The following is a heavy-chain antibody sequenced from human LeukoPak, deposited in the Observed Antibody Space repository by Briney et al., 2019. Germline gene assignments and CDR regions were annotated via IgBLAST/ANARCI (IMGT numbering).Heavy chain of an antibody. CDR1: GYSFTSYN. CDR2: INPSGGNT. CDR3: ARDGDYADYYYYYYMDV. D-gene: IGHD4-17*01. V-gene: IGHV1-46*01. Sequence: ASVKVSCKTSGYSFTSYNLHWVRQAPGQRLEWMGIINPSGGNTNYAQKFQGRVTMTRDMSTSTVYMELSSLRSEDTAVYYCARDGDYADYYYYYYMDVWGKGTTVTVSS. J-gene: IGHJ6*03.